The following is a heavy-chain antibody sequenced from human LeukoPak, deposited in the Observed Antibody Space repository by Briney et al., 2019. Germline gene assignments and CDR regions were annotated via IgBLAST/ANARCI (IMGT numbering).Heavy chain of an antibody. D-gene: IGHD1-26*01. CDR3: AKHLGAWALN. Sequence: GGSLRLSCAASGFTVSSNYMSWVRQAPGKGREWVSEIYIDGSTYNSDSVKGRFTISRDNSKNTLYLQMNGLRAEDTAVYYCAKHLGAWALNWGRRPLLGVSS. CDR2: IYIDGST. CDR1: GFTVSSNY. V-gene: IGHV3-53*01. J-gene: IGHJ4*02.